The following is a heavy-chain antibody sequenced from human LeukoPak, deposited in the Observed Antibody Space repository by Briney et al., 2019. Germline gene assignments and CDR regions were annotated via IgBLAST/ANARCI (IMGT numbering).Heavy chain of an antibody. CDR3: ARVVRSWDDRHFDP. D-gene: IGHD6-13*01. J-gene: IGHJ5*02. Sequence: GASVKVSCKASGYTFTSYGISGVRQAPGQGLEWGGWISAYNGNTNYAQKLQGRVTMTTDTSTSTAYMELRSLRSDDTAVYYCARVVRSWDDRHFDPWGQGTLVTVSS. V-gene: IGHV1-18*01. CDR2: ISAYNGNT. CDR1: GYTFTSYG.